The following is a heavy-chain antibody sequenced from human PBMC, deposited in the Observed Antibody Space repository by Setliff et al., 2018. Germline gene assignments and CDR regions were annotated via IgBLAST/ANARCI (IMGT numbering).Heavy chain of an antibody. D-gene: IGHD5-18*01. CDR2: IFYSGST. J-gene: IGHJ4*02. Sequence: SETLSLTCTVSGGPISSSSYYWVWTRQPPGKGLEWIGNIFYSGSTYYNPSLKSRVTISIDTSKNQFSLKLSSVTAADTAVYFCASTTYGYSYDYWGQGTLVTVSS. CDR1: GGPISSSSYY. V-gene: IGHV4-39*07. CDR3: ASTTYGYSYDY.